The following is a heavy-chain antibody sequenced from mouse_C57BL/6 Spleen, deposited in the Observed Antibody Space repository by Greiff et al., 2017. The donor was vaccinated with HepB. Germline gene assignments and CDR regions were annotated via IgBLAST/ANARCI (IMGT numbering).Heavy chain of an antibody. V-gene: IGHV5-4*01. J-gene: IGHJ3*01. CDR1: GFTFSSYA. CDR3: SRSAGGAY. Sequence: VQLKESGGGLVKPGGSLKLSCAASGFTFSSYAMSWVRQTPEKRLEWVATISDGGSYTYYPDNVKGRFTISRDNATNNLYLQMSHLKSEDTAMYYWSRSAGGAYWGQGTLVTVSA. CDR2: ISDGGSYT. D-gene: IGHD4-1*01.